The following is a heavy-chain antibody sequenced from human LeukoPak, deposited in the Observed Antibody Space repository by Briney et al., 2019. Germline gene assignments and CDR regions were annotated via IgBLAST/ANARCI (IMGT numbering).Heavy chain of an antibody. V-gene: IGHV3-53*01. CDR2: IYSGGST. CDR3: ARGGTVVTHDY. D-gene: IGHD4-23*01. Sequence: PGGSLRLSCAVSGFTVSSNYTSWVRQAPGKGLEWVPVIYSGGSTYYADSVKGRFTISRDNSKNTLYLQMNSLRAEDAAVYYCARGGTVVTHDYWGQGTLVTVSS. J-gene: IGHJ4*02. CDR1: GFTVSSNY.